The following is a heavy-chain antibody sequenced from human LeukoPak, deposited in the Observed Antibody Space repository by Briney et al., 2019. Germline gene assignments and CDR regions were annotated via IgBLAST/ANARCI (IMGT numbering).Heavy chain of an antibody. V-gene: IGHV4-59*08. CDR1: GGSIFSYY. CDR2: IYYSGST. D-gene: IGHD2-21*01. J-gene: IGHJ4*02. Sequence: PSETLSLTCTVSGGSIFSYYWSWIRQPPGKGLEWMGYIYYSGSTNYDPSLKSRVTISVDTSKNQFSLRVSSVTAADTAVYYCARHLNNCGDDCYIFDYWGQGTLVTVSS. CDR3: ARHLNNCGDDCYIFDY.